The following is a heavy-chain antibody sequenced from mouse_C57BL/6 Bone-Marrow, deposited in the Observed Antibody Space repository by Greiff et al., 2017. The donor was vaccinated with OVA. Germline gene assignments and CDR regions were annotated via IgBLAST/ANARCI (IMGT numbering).Heavy chain of an antibody. CDR3: ARPLTGPYYFDY. D-gene: IGHD4-1*01. CDR2: INPSTGGT. Sequence: VQLQQSGPELVKPGASVKISCKASGYSFTGYYMNWVKQSPEKSLEWIGEINPSTGGTTYNQKFKAKATLTVDKSSSTAYMQLKSLTSEDSAVYYCARPLTGPYYFDYWGQGTTLTVSS. V-gene: IGHV1-42*01. J-gene: IGHJ2*01. CDR1: GYSFTGYY.